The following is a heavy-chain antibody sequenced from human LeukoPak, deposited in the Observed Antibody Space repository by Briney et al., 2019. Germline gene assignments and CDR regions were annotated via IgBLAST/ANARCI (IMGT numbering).Heavy chain of an antibody. J-gene: IGHJ4*02. Sequence: SETLSLTCTVSGDSITNYYWNWIRQPAGKGLEWIGLIYTTGSTNYNPSLKRRVTMSVDTSKNQFSLKVSSVTAADTAVYYCARAELRYFDWLYFDFWGQGTLVTVSS. CDR2: IYTTGST. D-gene: IGHD3-9*01. V-gene: IGHV4-4*07. CDR1: GDSITNYY. CDR3: ARAELRYFDWLYFDF.